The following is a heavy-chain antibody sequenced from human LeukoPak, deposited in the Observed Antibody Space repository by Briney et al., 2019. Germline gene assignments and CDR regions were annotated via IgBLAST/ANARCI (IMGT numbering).Heavy chain of an antibody. Sequence: GGSLRLSCAASGFTFSEYWMHWVRQDPGKGLVWVSRINSDGSSTSYADSVKGRFTISRDNAKNTLYLQMNSLRDEDTAVYFCWVPATAGEADYWGQGTLVTVSS. J-gene: IGHJ4*02. D-gene: IGHD2-2*01. CDR2: INSDGSST. CDR3: WVPATAGEADY. V-gene: IGHV3-74*01. CDR1: GFTFSEYW.